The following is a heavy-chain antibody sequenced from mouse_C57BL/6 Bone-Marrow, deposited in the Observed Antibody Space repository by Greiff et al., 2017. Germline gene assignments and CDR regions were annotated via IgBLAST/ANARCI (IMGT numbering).Heavy chain of an antibody. CDR1: GYTFTSYW. CDR2: IHPNSGST. V-gene: IGHV1-64*01. J-gene: IGHJ1*03. CDR3: ARYYGHWYFDV. Sequence: VQLQESGAELVKPGASVKLSCKASGYTFTSYWMHWVKQRPGQGLEWIGMIHPNSGSTNYNEKFKSKATLTVDKSSSTAYMQFSSLTSEDSAIYYCARYYGHWYFDVWGTGTTVTVSS. D-gene: IGHD1-2*01.